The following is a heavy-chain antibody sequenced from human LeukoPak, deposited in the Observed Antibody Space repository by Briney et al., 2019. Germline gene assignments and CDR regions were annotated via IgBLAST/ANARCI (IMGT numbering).Heavy chain of an antibody. CDR2: ISWNSGSI. V-gene: IGHV3-9*01. D-gene: IGHD3-10*01. CDR3: AKSSTVRGAYFDY. CDR1: GFTFDDYA. Sequence: GGSLILSCAASGFTFDDYAMHWVRQAPGKGLEWVSGISWNSGSIGYADSVKGRFTISRDNAKNSLYLQMNSLRAEDTALYYCAKSSTVRGAYFDYWGQGTLVTVSS. J-gene: IGHJ4*02.